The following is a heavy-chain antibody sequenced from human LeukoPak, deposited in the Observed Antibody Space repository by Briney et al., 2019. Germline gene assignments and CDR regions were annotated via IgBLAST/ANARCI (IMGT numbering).Heavy chain of an antibody. CDR3: ARVGYSGSPGDY. CDR2: ISGSGGST. Sequence: GGSLRLSCAASGFTFSSYAMSWVRPAPGKGLEWVSAISGSGGSTYYADSVKGRFTISRDNSKNTLDLQMNSLRAEDTAMYYCARVGYSGSPGDYWGQGILVTVSS. V-gene: IGHV3-23*01. CDR1: GFTFSSYA. D-gene: IGHD1-26*01. J-gene: IGHJ4*02.